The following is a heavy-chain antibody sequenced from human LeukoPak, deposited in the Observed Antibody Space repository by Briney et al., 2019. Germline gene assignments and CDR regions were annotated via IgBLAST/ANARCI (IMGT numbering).Heavy chain of an antibody. CDR3: ANRAYESPPKNY. Sequence: SGGSLRLSCAASAFTFSSYAMSWVRQAPGQGLEGFSTISGSGGSTYYADAVKGRLTTSRDTYKNTLYLQMNSLRAEDTAVYYCANRAYESPPKNYWGQGTLVTVSS. CDR2: ISGSGGST. CDR1: AFTFSSYA. V-gene: IGHV3-23*01. D-gene: IGHD3-3*01. J-gene: IGHJ4*02.